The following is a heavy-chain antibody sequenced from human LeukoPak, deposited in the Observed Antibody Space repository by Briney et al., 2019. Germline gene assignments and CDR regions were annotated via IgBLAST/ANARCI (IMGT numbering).Heavy chain of an antibody. D-gene: IGHD3-22*01. CDR1: GFTLSTYS. Sequence: GGSLRLSCAASGFTLSTYSMNWVRQAPGKGLEWVSYISSSSSTIYYADSVKGRFTISRDNAKNSLYLQTNSLRAEDTAVYYCARGSTYYDSSGQVPFDYWGQGTLVTVSS. CDR2: ISSSSSTI. CDR3: ARGSTYYDSSGQVPFDY. J-gene: IGHJ4*02. V-gene: IGHV3-48*01.